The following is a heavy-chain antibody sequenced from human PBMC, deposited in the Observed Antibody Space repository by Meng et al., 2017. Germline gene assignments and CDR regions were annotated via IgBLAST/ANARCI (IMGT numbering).Heavy chain of an antibody. CDR1: GGSISSSNW. CDR2: IYHSGST. CDR3: ARYTPIAVDY. D-gene: IGHD6-13*01. V-gene: IGHV4-4*02. J-gene: IGHJ4*02. Sequence: QGKLGEWGPGLGKHSGTLALPFAASGGSISSSNWWSWVRQPPGKGLEWIGEIYHSGSTNYNPSLKSRVTISVDKSKNQFSLKLSSVTAADTAVYYCARYTPIAVDYWGQGTLVTVSS.